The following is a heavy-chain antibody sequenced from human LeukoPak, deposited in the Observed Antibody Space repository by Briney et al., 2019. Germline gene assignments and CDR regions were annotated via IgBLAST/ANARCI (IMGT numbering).Heavy chain of an antibody. D-gene: IGHD5-18*01. CDR3: ARYSYGYD. CDR2: INHSGST. Sequence: SETLSLTCAVYGGSFSGYYWSWIRQPPGKGLEWIGEINHSGSTNYNPSLKSRVTISVDTSKNQFSRKLSSVTAADTAVYYCARYSYGYDWGQGTLVTVSS. CDR1: GGSFSGYY. J-gene: IGHJ4*02. V-gene: IGHV4-34*01.